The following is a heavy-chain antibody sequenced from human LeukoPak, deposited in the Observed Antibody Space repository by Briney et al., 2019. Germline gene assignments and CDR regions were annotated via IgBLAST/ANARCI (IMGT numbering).Heavy chain of an antibody. D-gene: IGHD3-9*01. J-gene: IGHJ4*02. CDR1: GYSFTSYW. V-gene: IGHV5-51*01. CDR2: IYPGDSDT. CDR3: ARQDYDILTGYPAWGY. Sequence: GESLKISCKGSGYSFTSYWIGWVRQMPGKGLEWMGIIYPGDSDTRYSPSFQGQVTISADKSISTAYLQWSSLKASDTAMYYCARQDYDILTGYPAWGYWGQGTLVTVSS.